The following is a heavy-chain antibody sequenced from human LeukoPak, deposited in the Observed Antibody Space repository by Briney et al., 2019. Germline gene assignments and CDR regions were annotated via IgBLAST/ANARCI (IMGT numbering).Heavy chain of an antibody. V-gene: IGHV4-39*07. J-gene: IGHJ4*02. CDR3: ARHPPYGAHDY. CDR1: GGSISSSSYY. Sequence: SETLSLTCTVSGGSISSSSYYWGWIRQPPGKGLEWIGRIYYSGSTYYNPSLKSRVTISVDTSKNQFSLTLSSVTAADTAVYYCARHPPYGAHDYWGQGALVTVSS. CDR2: IYYSGST. D-gene: IGHD4/OR15-4a*01.